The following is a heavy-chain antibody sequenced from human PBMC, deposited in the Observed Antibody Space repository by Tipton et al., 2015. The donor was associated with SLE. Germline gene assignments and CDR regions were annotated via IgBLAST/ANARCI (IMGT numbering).Heavy chain of an antibody. V-gene: IGHV3-66*01. Sequence: SLRLSCAASGFTVSSNYISWVRQAPGRGLDWVSVIYSGGVTYYADSVRGRFTISRDNPKNTVFLQMNSLTAEDTAVYYCARDIGYTVTRSLDAFDIWSQGTMVTVSS. CDR1: GFTVSSNY. CDR3: ARDIGYTVTRSLDAFDI. J-gene: IGHJ3*02. CDR2: IYSGGVT. D-gene: IGHD4-11*01.